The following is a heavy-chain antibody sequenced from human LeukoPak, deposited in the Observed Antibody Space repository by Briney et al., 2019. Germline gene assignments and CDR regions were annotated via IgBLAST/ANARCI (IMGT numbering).Heavy chain of an antibody. CDR2: TYYRSNLYN. Sequence: SQTLSLTCAISGDSVSSNSAAWNWIRQSPSRGLEWLGRTYYRSNLYNDYAVSVKSRITINPDTSKDQFSLQLNSVTPEDTAVYYCARAPVPYYDILTGYHPIEYFQHWGQGTLVTVSS. D-gene: IGHD3-9*01. V-gene: IGHV6-1*01. CDR3: ARAPVPYYDILTGYHPIEYFQH. J-gene: IGHJ1*01. CDR1: GDSVSSNSAA.